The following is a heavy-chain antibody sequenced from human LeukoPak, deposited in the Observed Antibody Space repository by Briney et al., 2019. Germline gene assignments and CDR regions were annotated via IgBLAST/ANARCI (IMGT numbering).Heavy chain of an antibody. V-gene: IGHV3-23*01. D-gene: IGHD3-10*02. J-gene: IGHJ6*02. CDR2: ISGSGGST. CDR1: VFTFSNYA. Sequence: GGSLRLSCVASVFTFSNYAMSWVRQAPGKGLEWVSAISGSGGSTYYADSVKGRFTISRDNSKNTLYLQMNSLRAEDTALYYCARDLHYYVAMDVWGQGTTVTVSS. CDR3: ARDLHYYVAMDV.